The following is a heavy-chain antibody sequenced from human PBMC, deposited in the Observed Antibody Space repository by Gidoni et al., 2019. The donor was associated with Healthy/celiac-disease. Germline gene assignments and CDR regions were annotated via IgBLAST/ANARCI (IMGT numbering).Heavy chain of an antibody. J-gene: IGHJ3*02. Sequence: WIGSIYYSGSTYYNPSLKSRVTISVDTSKNQFSLKLSSVTAADTAVYYCARVWPPYDAFDIWGQGTMVTVSS. D-gene: IGHD2-21*01. CDR3: ARVWPPYDAFDI. V-gene: IGHV4-39*07. CDR2: IYYSGST.